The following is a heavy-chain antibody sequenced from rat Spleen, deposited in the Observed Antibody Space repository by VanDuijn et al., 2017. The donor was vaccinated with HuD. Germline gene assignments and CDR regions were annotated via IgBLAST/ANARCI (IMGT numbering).Heavy chain of an antibody. J-gene: IGHJ2*01. CDR3: TTDSYFDGTYYPGGFDY. CDR1: GFTFSNYY. CDR2: ISTAGGNT. V-gene: IGHV5-27*01. Sequence: EVQLVESGGGLVQPGRSLKLSCAASGFTFSNYYMAWVRQAPTKGLEWVAYISTAGGNTYYRDSVRGRFTISRDNAKSALYLQMDSLRSEDTATYYCTTDSYFDGTYYPGGFDYWGQGVMVAVSS. D-gene: IGHD1-12*02.